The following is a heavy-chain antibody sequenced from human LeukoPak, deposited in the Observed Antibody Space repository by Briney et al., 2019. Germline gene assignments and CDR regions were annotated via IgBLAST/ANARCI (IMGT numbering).Heavy chain of an antibody. V-gene: IGHV3-30-3*01. J-gene: IGHJ5*02. CDR1: GFTFSSYA. D-gene: IGHD1-26*01. CDR2: ISYDGSNK. Sequence: PGGSLRLSCAASGFTFSSYAMHWVRQAPGKGLEWVAVISYDGSNKYYADSVKGRFTISRDNSQNTLYLQMNSLRADDTAVYYCARDGSIVGATTWFDPWGQGTLVTVSS. CDR3: ARDGSIVGATTWFDP.